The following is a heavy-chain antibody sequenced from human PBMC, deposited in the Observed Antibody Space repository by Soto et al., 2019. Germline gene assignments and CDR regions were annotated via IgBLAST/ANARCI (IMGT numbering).Heavy chain of an antibody. V-gene: IGHV3-30*18. CDR1: GFTFSSYG. CDR3: AKNSGYLDY. D-gene: IGHD1-26*01. CDR2: ISYDGSNK. Sequence: SGGSLRLSCAASGFTFSSYGMHWVRQAPGKGLEWVAVISYDGSNKYYADSVKGRFTISRDNSKNTLYLQMNSLRAEDTAVYYCAKNSGYLDYWGQGXLVTVYS. J-gene: IGHJ4*02.